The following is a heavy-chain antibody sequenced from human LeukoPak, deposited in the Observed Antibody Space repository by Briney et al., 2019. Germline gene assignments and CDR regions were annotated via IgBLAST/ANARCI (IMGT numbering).Heavy chain of an antibody. CDR1: GFRFSSCS. D-gene: IGHD3-3*01. V-gene: IGHV3-21*01. J-gene: IGHJ5*02. Sequence: GGSLRLSCAASGFRFSSCSLNWVRQAPGKGLEWVSSISSSSSYIYYADSVKGRFTISRDNAKNSLYLQMNSLRAEDTAVYYCARDEVTIFGVVPNWFDPWGQGTLVTVSS. CDR3: ARDEVTIFGVVPNWFDP. CDR2: ISSSSSYI.